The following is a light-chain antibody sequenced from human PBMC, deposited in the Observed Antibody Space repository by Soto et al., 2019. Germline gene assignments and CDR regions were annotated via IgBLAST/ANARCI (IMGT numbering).Light chain of an antibody. Sequence: DIQMTQSPSSVSASVGDRVTITCRASQDILSWLAWYQQKPGEAPRLLIYASSNLQSGVPSRFSGSGSGTDFTLTLSSLHPEDFATYYCQQANSFPITFGPGTRLDIK. CDR1: QDILSW. V-gene: IGKV1-12*01. J-gene: IGKJ3*01. CDR2: ASS. CDR3: QQANSFPIT.